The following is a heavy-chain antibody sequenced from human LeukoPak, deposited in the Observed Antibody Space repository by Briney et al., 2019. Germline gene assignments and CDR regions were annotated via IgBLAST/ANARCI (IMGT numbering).Heavy chain of an antibody. V-gene: IGHV3-30-3*01. CDR2: ISYDGSNK. CDR3: ARDPYSFGAFDI. CDR1: GFTFSSYA. J-gene: IGHJ3*02. D-gene: IGHD2-21*01. Sequence: PGGSLRLSCAASGFTFSSYAMPWVRQAPGKGLEWVAVISYDGSNKYYADSVKGRFTISRDNSKNTLYLQMNSLRAEDTAVYYCARDPYSFGAFDIWGQGTMVTVSS.